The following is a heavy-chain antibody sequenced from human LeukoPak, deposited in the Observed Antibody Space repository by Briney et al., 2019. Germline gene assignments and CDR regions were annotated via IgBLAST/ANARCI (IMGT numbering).Heavy chain of an antibody. J-gene: IGHJ4*02. CDR1: GFTFGSYA. D-gene: IGHD3-22*01. CDR2: ISYDGSNK. CDR3: ARGSYDGSGSAG. V-gene: IGHV3-30-3*01. Sequence: PGGSLRLSCAASGFTFGSYAMHWVRQAPGKGLEWVAVISYDGSNKYYADSVKGRFTISRDNSKNTLYLQMNSLRAEDTAVYYCARGSYDGSGSAGWGQGTLVTVSS.